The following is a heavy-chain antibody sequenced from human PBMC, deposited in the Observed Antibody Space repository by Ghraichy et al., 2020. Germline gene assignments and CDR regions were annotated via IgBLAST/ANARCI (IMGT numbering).Heavy chain of an antibody. CDR2: IYYSGST. V-gene: IGHV4-31*03. CDR3: AREPDYGAENWYFDL. Sequence: SETLSLTCTVSGGSISNGGYYWSWIRQHPGKGLEWIGYIYYSGSTYYNPSLESRVTISVDTSKNQFSLKLSSVTAADTAVYYCAREPDYGAENWYFDLWGRGTLVTVSS. J-gene: IGHJ2*01. D-gene: IGHD4-17*01. CDR1: GGSISNGGYY.